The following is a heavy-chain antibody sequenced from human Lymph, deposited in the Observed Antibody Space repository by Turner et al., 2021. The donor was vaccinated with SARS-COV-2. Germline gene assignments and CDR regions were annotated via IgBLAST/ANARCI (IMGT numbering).Heavy chain of an antibody. CDR1: GCSISSSSYY. CDR3: GVGPTRWYFQH. Sequence: QLQLQESGPGLVKPSETLSLTCTVSGCSISSSSYYLGWIRQPPGKGLGWIGNFFYSGGTYYNPSLKSRVTISEDTSKNQFSLKLTSVTAADTAVYYCGVGPTRWYFQHWGQGTLVTVSS. J-gene: IGHJ1*01. V-gene: IGHV4-39*01. CDR2: FFYSGGT. D-gene: IGHD1-26*01.